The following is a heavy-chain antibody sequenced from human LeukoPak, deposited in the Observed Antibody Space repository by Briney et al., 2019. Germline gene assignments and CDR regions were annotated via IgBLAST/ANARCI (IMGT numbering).Heavy chain of an antibody. CDR2: INPSGGST. Sequence: ASVKVSCKASGYTFTSYYMHWVRQAPGQGLEWMGIINPSGGSTSCAQKFQGRVTMTRDTSTSTVYMELSSLRSEDTAVYYCARDFGHSSYCSGGSCYPEVDYWGQGTLVTVSS. CDR3: ARDFGHSSYCSGGSCYPEVDY. J-gene: IGHJ4*02. D-gene: IGHD2-15*01. V-gene: IGHV1-46*01. CDR1: GYTFTSYY.